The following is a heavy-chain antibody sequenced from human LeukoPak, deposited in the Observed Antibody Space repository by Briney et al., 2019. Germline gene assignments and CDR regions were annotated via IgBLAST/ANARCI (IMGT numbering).Heavy chain of an antibody. Sequence: SETLSLTCTVSGGSISNYYWYWMRKPPGKGLEWIAYSYSSGNANYNPSLKSRVTISVDTSMNQFSLKLTSVTAADTAVYYCAKGGPEASAGLSWFDPWGQGTLVTVSS. CDR2: SYSSGNA. D-gene: IGHD1-14*01. J-gene: IGHJ5*02. V-gene: IGHV4-59*01. CDR3: AKGGPEASAGLSWFDP. CDR1: GGSISNYY.